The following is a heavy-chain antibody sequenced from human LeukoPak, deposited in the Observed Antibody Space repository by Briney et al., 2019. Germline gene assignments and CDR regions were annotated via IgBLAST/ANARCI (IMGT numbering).Heavy chain of an antibody. CDR1: EFTFDDHA. CDR3: AKDITGTAYDAFDI. J-gene: IGHJ3*02. Sequence: GGSLRLSCAASEFTFDDHAMHWVRQAPGKGLEWVSGITWNSGSTGYADSVKGRFTISRDNAKNSLYLQMNSLRPEDTALYYCAKDITGTAYDAFDIWGQGTMVTVSS. V-gene: IGHV3-9*01. D-gene: IGHD2-8*02. CDR2: ITWNSGST.